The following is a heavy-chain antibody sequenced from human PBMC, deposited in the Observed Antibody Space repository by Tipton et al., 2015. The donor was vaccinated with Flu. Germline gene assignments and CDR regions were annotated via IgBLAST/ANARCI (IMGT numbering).Heavy chain of an antibody. V-gene: IGHV4-34*01. CDR2: INHSGST. J-gene: IGHJ4*02. CDR1: GGSFSGYY. D-gene: IGHD2-15*01. CDR3: ARHTYCSGGTCYLDY. Sequence: LRLSCAVYGGSFSGYYWNWIRQPPGKGLEWIGEINHSGSTNYNPSLKSRVTMSLDTSKNRFSLKLSSVTDADTAVYYCARHTYCSGGTCYLDYWGQGTLVTVSS.